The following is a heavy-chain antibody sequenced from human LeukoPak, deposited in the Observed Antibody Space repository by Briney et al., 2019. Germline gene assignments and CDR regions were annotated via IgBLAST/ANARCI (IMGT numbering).Heavy chain of an antibody. CDR2: ICGGGGST. D-gene: IGHD5-24*01. CDR1: GFTLSSYA. Sequence: GSLRHSRAASGFTLSSYAMSSVRPAPGKGLDCVSPICGGGGSTYYAGSVKGRFTICRDNSKNTLYLQMNSLRAEDTAVYYCAKDDVEMATIGDAFDIWGQGTMVTVSS. V-gene: IGHV3-23*01. CDR3: AKDDVEMATIGDAFDI. J-gene: IGHJ3*02.